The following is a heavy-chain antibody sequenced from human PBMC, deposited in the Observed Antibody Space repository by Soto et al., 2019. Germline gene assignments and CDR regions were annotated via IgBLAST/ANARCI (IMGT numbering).Heavy chain of an antibody. Sequence: QVQLQESGPGLVKPSGSLSLTCTVSGGSITSPNWWGWVRQPPGKGLEWIGEIFHSETTNYNPSLKSRVTISIDKFKNQSSLRLTSVTAADTAMYYCTRSTTLSRRLYFDSWGQGALVTVSS. CDR2: IFHSETT. V-gene: IGHV4-4*02. J-gene: IGHJ4*02. CDR3: TRSTTLSRRLYFDS. D-gene: IGHD4-4*01. CDR1: GGSITSPNW.